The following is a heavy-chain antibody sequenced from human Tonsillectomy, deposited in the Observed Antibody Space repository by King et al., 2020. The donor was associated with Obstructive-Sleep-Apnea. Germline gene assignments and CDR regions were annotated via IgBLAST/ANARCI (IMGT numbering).Heavy chain of an antibody. Sequence: QLQESGPGLVKPSETLSLTCTVSGDSISSYYWSWIRQPPGKGLEWIGYIYYSGSTKYNPSLKSRVTISVDTSKNQFSLQLGSVTAADTAVYYCARNTEHYYYYGMDVWGQGTTVTVSS. V-gene: IGHV4-59*08. CDR2: IYYSGST. J-gene: IGHJ6*02. CDR1: GDSISSYY. D-gene: IGHD1-26*01. CDR3: ARNTEHYYYYGMDV.